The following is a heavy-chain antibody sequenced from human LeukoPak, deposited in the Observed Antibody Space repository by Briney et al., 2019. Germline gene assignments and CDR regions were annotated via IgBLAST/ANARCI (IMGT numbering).Heavy chain of an antibody. D-gene: IGHD6-13*01. Sequence: GGSLRLSCTASGFSFSSYWMHWVRQAPGKGLVWVSRINSAGISTNYADSVKGRFTISRDNAKNTLYLQMNNLRAEDAAIYYCGRDIATAVDYWGLGTLVTVSS. J-gene: IGHJ4*02. CDR1: GFSFSSYW. CDR3: GRDIATAVDY. CDR2: INSAGIST. V-gene: IGHV3-74*01.